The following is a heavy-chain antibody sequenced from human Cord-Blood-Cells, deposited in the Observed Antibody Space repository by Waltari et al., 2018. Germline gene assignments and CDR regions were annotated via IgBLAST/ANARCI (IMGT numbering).Heavy chain of an antibody. CDR1: GYSFTSYW. D-gene: IGHD3-22*01. J-gene: IGHJ3*02. V-gene: IGHV5-51*01. Sequence: AEVKKPGESLKISCKGSGYSFTSYWIGWVRQMPGKGLEWMGIIYPGDSDTRYSPSFQGQVTISADKSISTAYLQWSSLKASDTAIYYCARSLLGYYSSGYSPYAFDIWGQGTMVTVAS. CDR2: IYPGDSDT. CDR3: ARSLLGYYSSGYSPYAFDI.